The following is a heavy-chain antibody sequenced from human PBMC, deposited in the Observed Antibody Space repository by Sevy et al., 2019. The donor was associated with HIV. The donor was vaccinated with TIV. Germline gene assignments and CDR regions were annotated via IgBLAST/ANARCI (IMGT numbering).Heavy chain of an antibody. CDR2: VFSDSTT. D-gene: IGHD3-22*01. J-gene: IGHJ4*02. V-gene: IGHV4-39*01. CDR3: VRHPRNYYESNLYSDY. CDR1: GGSVTSDSYS. Sequence: SETLSLSCSVSGGSVTSDSYSWGWIRQTPAKGLEWIGSVFSDSTTYYNPSLKSRLTLSLDVSKNKMSLNLRSVGAADAALYFCVRHPRNYYESNLYSDYWGQGRLVTVSS.